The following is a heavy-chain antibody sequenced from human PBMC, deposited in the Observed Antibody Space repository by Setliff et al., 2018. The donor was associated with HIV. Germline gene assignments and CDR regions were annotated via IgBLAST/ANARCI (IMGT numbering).Heavy chain of an antibody. CDR2: IYYSGST. Sequence: TSETLSLTCTVSGGSISSSSYYWGWIRQPPGKGLELIGSIYYSGSTYYNPSLKSRVSMSVDTSKNQFSLKLSSVTAADTAVYYRARVYYYDSSGYHDAFDIWGQGTMVTVS. V-gene: IGHV4-39*07. CDR1: GGSISSSSYY. D-gene: IGHD3-22*01. CDR3: ARVYYYDSSGYHDAFDI. J-gene: IGHJ3*02.